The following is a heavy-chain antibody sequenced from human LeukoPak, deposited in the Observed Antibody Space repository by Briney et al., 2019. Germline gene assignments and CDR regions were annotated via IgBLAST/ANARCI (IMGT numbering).Heavy chain of an antibody. CDR3: AKVLRGGYFPGGFDY. D-gene: IGHD2-21*02. J-gene: IGHJ4*02. CDR2: ISGSGGST. CDR1: GFTFSSYA. Sequence: GGSLRLSCAASGFTFSSYAMSWVRQAPGKGLEWVSAISGSGGSTYYADSVKGRFTISRDNSKNTLYLQMNSLRAEDTAVYYCAKVLRGGYFPGGFDYWGQGTLATVSS. V-gene: IGHV3-23*01.